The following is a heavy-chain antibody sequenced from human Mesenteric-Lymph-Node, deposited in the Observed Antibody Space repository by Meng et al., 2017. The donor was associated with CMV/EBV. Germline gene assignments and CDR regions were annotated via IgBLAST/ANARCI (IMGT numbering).Heavy chain of an antibody. CDR2: MYYSGST. Sequence: SETLSLTCTVSGGSISTSSSYWGWIRQPPGKGLEWIGSMYYSGSTYYNPSLKSRVTISVDTSKNKFSLKLSSVTAAETTVYYCALAMSNYDFWSGYWSSLTRFDPWGQGTLVTVSS. J-gene: IGHJ5*02. CDR1: GGSISTSSSY. CDR3: ALAMSNYDFWSGYWSSLTRFDP. D-gene: IGHD3-3*01. V-gene: IGHV4-39*07.